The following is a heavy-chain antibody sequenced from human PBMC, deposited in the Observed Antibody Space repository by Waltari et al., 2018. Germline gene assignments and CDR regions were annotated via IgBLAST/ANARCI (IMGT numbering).Heavy chain of an antibody. J-gene: IGHJ5*02. Sequence: QLQLQESGPGLVKPSETLSLTCTVSGGSISSSSYYWGWIRQPPGKGLEWIGSIYYSGSTYYNPSLKSRVTISVDTSKNQFSLKLSSVTAADTAVYYCARAMNRWDYGDYRTDWFDPWGQGTLVTVSS. CDR2: IYYSGST. CDR3: ARAMNRWDYGDYRTDWFDP. D-gene: IGHD4-17*01. V-gene: IGHV4-39*01. CDR1: GGSISSSSYY.